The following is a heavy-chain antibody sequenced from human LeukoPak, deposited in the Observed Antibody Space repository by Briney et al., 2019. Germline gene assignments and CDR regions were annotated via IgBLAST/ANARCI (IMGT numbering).Heavy chain of an antibody. Sequence: PGRSLRLSCAASGFTFSSYAMHWVRQAPGKGLEWVAVISYDGSNKYYADSVKGRFTISRDNSKNTLYLQMNSLRAEDTAVYFCARSFRGDRYYFDYWGQGTLVTVSS. D-gene: IGHD3-10*01. CDR1: GFTFSSYA. V-gene: IGHV3-30-3*01. CDR2: ISYDGSNK. J-gene: IGHJ4*02. CDR3: ARSFRGDRYYFDY.